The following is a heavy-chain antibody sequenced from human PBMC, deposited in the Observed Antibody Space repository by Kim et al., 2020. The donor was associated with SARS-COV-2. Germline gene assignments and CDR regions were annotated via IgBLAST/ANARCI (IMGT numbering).Heavy chain of an antibody. CDR1: GFTFSDYY. J-gene: IGHJ4*02. CDR3: ARVQDYSHYYGSGSYSEFLDY. D-gene: IGHD3-10*01. CDR2: ISSSSSYT. V-gene: IGHV3-11*06. Sequence: GGSLRLSCAASGFTFSDYYMSWIRQAPGKGLEWVSYISSSSSYTNYADSVKGRFTISRDNAKNSLYLQMNSLRAEDTAVYYCARVQDYSHYYGSGSYSEFLDYWGQGTLVTVSS.